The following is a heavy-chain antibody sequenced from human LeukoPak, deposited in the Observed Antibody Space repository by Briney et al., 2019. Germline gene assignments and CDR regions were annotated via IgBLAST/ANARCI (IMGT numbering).Heavy chain of an antibody. CDR1: GYTFTGYY. V-gene: IGHV1-2*02. D-gene: IGHD1-26*01. J-gene: IGHJ4*02. Sequence: ASVKVSCKASGYTFTGYYMHWVRQAPGQGLEWMGWINPNSGGTNYAQKFQGRVTMTRDTSISTAYMELSRLRSDDTAVYYCARVRWEWDYFDYRGQGTLVTVSS. CDR3: ARVRWEWDYFDY. CDR2: INPNSGGT.